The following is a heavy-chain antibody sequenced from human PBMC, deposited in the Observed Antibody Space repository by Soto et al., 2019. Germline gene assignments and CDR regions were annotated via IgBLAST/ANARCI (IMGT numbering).Heavy chain of an antibody. CDR3: ARHKHSGTSSSPLDY. Sequence: QLQLQESGPGLVKPSETLSLTCTVSGGSISSSSYYWGWIRQPLGKGLEWIGNIYYSGSTYYNPSLESRVTISVDTSKNQFSLKLSSVTAADTAVYYCARHKHSGTSSSPLDYWGQGSLVTVSS. D-gene: IGHD1-26*01. V-gene: IGHV4-39*01. CDR2: IYYSGST. J-gene: IGHJ4*02. CDR1: GGSISSSSYY.